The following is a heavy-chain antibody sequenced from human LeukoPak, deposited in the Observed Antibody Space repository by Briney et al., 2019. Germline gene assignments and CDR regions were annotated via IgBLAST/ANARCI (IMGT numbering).Heavy chain of an antibody. J-gene: IGHJ4*02. D-gene: IGHD1-1*01. Sequence: SETLSLTCTVSSGSISSSSYYWGWIRQPPGKGLEWIGSIYYSGSTYYNPSLKSRVTISVDTSKNQFPLKLSSVTAADTAVYYCAREPLNWNPDYWGQGTLVTVSS. CDR2: IYYSGST. CDR3: AREPLNWNPDY. CDR1: SGSISSSSYY. V-gene: IGHV4-39*06.